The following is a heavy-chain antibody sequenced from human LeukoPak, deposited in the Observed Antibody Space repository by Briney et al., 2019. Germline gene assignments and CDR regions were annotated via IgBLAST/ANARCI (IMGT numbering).Heavy chain of an antibody. CDR2: ISTYNGDT. J-gene: IGHJ5*02. CDR1: GYTFTGYY. D-gene: IGHD2-15*01. V-gene: IGHV1-18*04. Sequence: GASVKVSCKASGYTFTGYYMHWVRQAPGQGLEWMGWISTYNGDTNYAQKLQGRVTMTTDTSTSTAYMELGSLRSDDTAVYYCARDWYCSGGSCYDCFDPWGQGTLVTVSS. CDR3: ARDWYCSGGSCYDCFDP.